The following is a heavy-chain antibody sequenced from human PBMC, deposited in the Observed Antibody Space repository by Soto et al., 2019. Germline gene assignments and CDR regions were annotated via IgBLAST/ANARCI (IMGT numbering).Heavy chain of an antibody. J-gene: IGHJ4*02. D-gene: IGHD3-10*01. CDR2: IYHSGST. Sequence: SETLSLTCAVSGGSISSGGYSWSWIRQPPGKGLELIGYIYHSGSTYYNPSLKSRVTISVDRSKNQFSLKLSSVTAADTAVYYCARPSEYGSGSYYFDYWGQGTLVTVSS. CDR1: GGSISSGGYS. CDR3: ARPSEYGSGSYYFDY. V-gene: IGHV4-30-2*01.